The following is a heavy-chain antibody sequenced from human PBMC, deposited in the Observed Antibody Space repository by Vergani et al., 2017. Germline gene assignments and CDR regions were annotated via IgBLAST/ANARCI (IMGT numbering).Heavy chain of an antibody. CDR2: ISDTDST. Sequence: EVQLLESGGNLGRPGGSLRLSCAASGFTFSTFGMSWVRRAPGKGLEWVSTISDTDSTSYADFVKGRFIISRDNSKKTVYLQMNSLRAEDTAVYYCATLWGYFDYWGQGTLVTVSS. V-gene: IGHV3-23*01. J-gene: IGHJ4*02. D-gene: IGHD3-16*01. CDR3: ATLWGYFDY. CDR1: GFTFSTFG.